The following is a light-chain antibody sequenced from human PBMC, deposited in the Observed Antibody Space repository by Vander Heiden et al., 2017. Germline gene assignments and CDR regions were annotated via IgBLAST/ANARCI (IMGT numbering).Light chain of an antibody. Sequence: QSALTPPASVSGSPGQSLTISCTGTSSYVGSYNLVSWYQQHPGKAPKLMIYEVRKRPSGVANRFSGSKSGNTASLTISGLQAEDEADYYCCSYAGSSTLVFGGGTKLTVL. J-gene: IGLJ2*01. V-gene: IGLV2-23*02. CDR2: EVR. CDR1: SSYVGSYNL. CDR3: CSYAGSSTLV.